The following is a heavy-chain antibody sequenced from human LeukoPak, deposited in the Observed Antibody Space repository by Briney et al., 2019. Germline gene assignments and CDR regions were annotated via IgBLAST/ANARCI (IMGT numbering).Heavy chain of an antibody. V-gene: IGHV1-46*01. J-gene: IGHJ3*02. CDR2: INPSGGST. CDR3: VNGIRYCSGGSCYDAFGI. D-gene: IGHD2-15*01. Sequence: ASVKVSCKASGYTFTSYYMHWVRQAPGQGLEWMGIINPSGGSTSYAQKFQGRVTMTRDTSTSTVYMEPSSLRSEDTAVYYCVNGIRYCSGGSCYDAFGIWGQGTMVTVSS. CDR1: GYTFTSYY.